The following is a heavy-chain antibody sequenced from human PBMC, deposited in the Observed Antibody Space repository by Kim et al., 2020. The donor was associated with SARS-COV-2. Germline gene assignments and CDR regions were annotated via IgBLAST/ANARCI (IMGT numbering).Heavy chain of an antibody. CDR2: ISVYNGNT. CDR3: ARDSSRGITGVHFDY. CDR1: GYTFTSYG. J-gene: IGHJ4*02. V-gene: IGHV1-18*01. D-gene: IGHD1-20*01. Sequence: ASVKVSCKASGYTFTSYGISWVRQAPGQGLEWMGWISVYNGNTNYAQKLQGRLTMTTDTSTSTAYMELRSLRSDDTAVYYCARDSSRGITGVHFDYWGQGTLVTVSS.